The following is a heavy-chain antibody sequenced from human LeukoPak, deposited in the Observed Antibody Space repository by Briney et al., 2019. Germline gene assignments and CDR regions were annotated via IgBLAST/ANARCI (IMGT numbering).Heavy chain of an antibody. V-gene: IGHV3-23*01. CDR1: GFTFSSYV. CDR2: IGGSGGST. J-gene: IGHJ6*03. D-gene: IGHD1-1*01. Sequence: GGSLRLSCAASGFTFSSYVMSWVRQAPGKGLEWVSGIGGSGGSTYYADSVKGRFTISRDNSKNTLYLQMNSLGAEDTAVYYCATTLLRASTYMDVWGKGTTVTVSS. CDR3: ATTLLRASTYMDV.